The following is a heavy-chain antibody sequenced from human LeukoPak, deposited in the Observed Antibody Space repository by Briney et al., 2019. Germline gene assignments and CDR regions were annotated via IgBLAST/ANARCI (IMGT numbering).Heavy chain of an antibody. V-gene: IGHV3-20*04. CDR1: GFTFDDYG. J-gene: IGHJ4*02. Sequence: TGGSLRLSCAASGFTFDDYGMSWVRQAPGKGLEWVSGINWNGGSTGYADSVKGRFTISRDNAKNSLYLQMNSLRAEDTALYYCARGKGALRLFDYWGQGTLVTVSS. D-gene: IGHD5-12*01. CDR2: INWNGGST. CDR3: ARGKGALRLFDY.